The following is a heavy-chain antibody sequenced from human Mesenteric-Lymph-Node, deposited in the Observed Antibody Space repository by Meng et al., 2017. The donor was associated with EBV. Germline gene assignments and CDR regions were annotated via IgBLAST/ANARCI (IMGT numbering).Heavy chain of an antibody. Sequence: QVPAAGPGPGPSIHSLSLSLAGTGAGGSISGGYWCWIWMPPPPGKGLMLIVHINCSGSTSYSPTLKVRVTISVDTSNYQFSLKLSSVTAADAAVYYCARVGWRKWSFDLWGRGTLVTVSS. D-gene: IGHD2-15*01. CDR2: INCSGST. CDR3: ARVGWRKWSFDL. CDR1: GGSISGGYWC. V-gene: IGHV4-30-4*01. J-gene: IGHJ2*01.